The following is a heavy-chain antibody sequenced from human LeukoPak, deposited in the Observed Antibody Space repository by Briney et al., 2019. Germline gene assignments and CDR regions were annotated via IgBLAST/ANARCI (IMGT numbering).Heavy chain of an antibody. V-gene: IGHV3-7*01. D-gene: IGHD3-3*01. CDR3: ARDHGLRFLEWLLDY. CDR2: IKQDGSEQ. Sequence: GGSLRLSCAASGFTFSSYWMSWVRQAPGKGLEWVANIKQDGSEQYYVDSVKGRFTISRDNAKNSLYLQMNSLRAEDTAVYYCARDHGLRFLEWLLDYWGQGTLVTVSS. CDR1: GFTFSSYW. J-gene: IGHJ4*02.